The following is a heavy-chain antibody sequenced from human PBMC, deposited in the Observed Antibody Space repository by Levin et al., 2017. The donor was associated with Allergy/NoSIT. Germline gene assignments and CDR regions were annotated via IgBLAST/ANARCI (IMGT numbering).Heavy chain of an antibody. CDR2: IYYNGRT. Sequence: SQTLSLTCTVSGGSISSYYWSWIRQPPGKGLEWLGYIYYNGRTNYNPSLKSRVTISVDTSKNQFSLKLSSVTAADTAVYYCARHDWNSYYFDYWGQGTLVTVSS. CDR3: ARHDWNSYYFDY. D-gene: IGHD1-7*01. V-gene: IGHV4-59*01. J-gene: IGHJ4*02. CDR1: GGSISSYY.